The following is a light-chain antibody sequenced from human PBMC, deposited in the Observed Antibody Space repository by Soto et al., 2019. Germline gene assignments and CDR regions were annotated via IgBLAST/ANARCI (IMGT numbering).Light chain of an antibody. Sequence: QSVLTQPASVSGSPGQSITISCTGTSSDVGGYKYVSWYQQHPGEAPKLVIYDVSNRPSGVSNRFSGSKSGNTASLTISGLQAEDEADYYCSSYTSSSTRVFGAGTKVTVL. J-gene: IGLJ1*01. V-gene: IGLV2-14*01. CDR3: SSYTSSSTRV. CDR1: SSDVGGYKY. CDR2: DVS.